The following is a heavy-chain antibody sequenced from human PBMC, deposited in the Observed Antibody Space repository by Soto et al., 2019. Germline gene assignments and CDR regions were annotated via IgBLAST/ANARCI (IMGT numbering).Heavy chain of an antibody. V-gene: IGHV4-31*03. D-gene: IGHD4-17*01. CDR3: ARETYGDYVGYFDP. Sequence: SETLSLTFTVSGGSISSGGYYWSWIRQHKGTGLEWIGHISYRGSTYYNKTLKSRITISVDTSRNQYSLKERSVTAADSAVYYCARETYGDYVGYFDPWGQGIQVTV. J-gene: IGHJ5*02. CDR2: ISYRGST. CDR1: GGSISSGGYY.